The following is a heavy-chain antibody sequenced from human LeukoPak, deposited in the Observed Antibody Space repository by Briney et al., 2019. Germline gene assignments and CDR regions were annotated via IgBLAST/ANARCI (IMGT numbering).Heavy chain of an antibody. CDR1: GGSISSGGYY. V-gene: IGHV4-31*03. J-gene: IGHJ4*02. Sequence: SETLSLTGTVSGGSISSGGYYWSWIRQHPGKGLEWIGYIYYSGSTYYNPSLKSRVTISVDTSKNQFSLKLSSVTAADTAVYYCARDRGYSYVYGVFDYWGQGTLVTVSS. CDR3: ARDRGYSYVYGVFDY. CDR2: IYYSGST. D-gene: IGHD5-18*01.